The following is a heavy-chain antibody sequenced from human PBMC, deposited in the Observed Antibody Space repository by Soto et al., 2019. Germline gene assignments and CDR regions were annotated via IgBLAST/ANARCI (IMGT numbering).Heavy chain of an antibody. CDR1: GGSISSYY. CDR2: IYYNGNT. D-gene: IGHD2-8*02. V-gene: IGHV4-59*12. J-gene: IGHJ4*02. CDR3: ARDKITGLFDY. Sequence: ETLSLTCTVSGGSISSYYWNWIRQSPGKGLEWIGHIYYNGNTKYNPFLESRVTISVDTSKNQFSLKLTSVTAADTAVYYCARDKITGLFDYWGQGTLVTVSS.